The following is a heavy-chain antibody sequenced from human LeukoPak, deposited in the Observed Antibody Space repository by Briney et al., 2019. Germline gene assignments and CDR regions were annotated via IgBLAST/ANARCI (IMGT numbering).Heavy chain of an antibody. V-gene: IGHV4-59*08. CDR1: GGSISSYH. D-gene: IGHD3-22*01. Sequence: PSETLSLTCTVSGGSISSYHWSWIRQPPGKGLEWIGYIYYSGSTNYNPSLKSRVTISVDTSKNQFSLKLSSVTAADTAVYYCARRMYYYDSSGYGGYWLDPWGQGTLVTVSS. J-gene: IGHJ5*02. CDR2: IYYSGST. CDR3: ARRMYYYDSSGYGGYWLDP.